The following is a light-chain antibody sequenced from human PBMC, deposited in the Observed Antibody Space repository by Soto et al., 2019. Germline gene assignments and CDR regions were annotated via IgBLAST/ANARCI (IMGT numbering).Light chain of an antibody. J-gene: IGLJ2*01. CDR1: SGHSSYI. CDR3: DTWDTNTQV. V-gene: IGLV4-60*03. CDR2: VEGSGNY. Sequence: QTVVTQSSSASASLGSSVKLTCTLSSGHSSYIIAWHQQQTGKAPRFLMTVEGSGNYNKGSGVPDRVSGSSAGADRYLTISNLQSEDEATYYCDTWDTNTQVFGGGTQLTVL.